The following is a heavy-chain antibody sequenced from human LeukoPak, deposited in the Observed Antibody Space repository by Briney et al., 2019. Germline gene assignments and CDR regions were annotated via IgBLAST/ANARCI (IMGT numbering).Heavy chain of an antibody. Sequence: RGSLRLSCAASGFTFSSYSMNWVRQAPGKGLEWVSSISSSSSYIYYADSVKGRFTISRDNPKNSLYLQMNSLRAEDTAVYYCARGVQVAVAAPEYFQHWGQGTLVTVSS. CDR3: ARGVQVAVAAPEYFQH. V-gene: IGHV3-21*01. D-gene: IGHD6-19*01. CDR1: GFTFSSYS. J-gene: IGHJ1*01. CDR2: ISSSSSYI.